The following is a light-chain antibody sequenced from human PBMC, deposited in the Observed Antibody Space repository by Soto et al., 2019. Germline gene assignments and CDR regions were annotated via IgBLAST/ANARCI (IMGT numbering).Light chain of an antibody. CDR3: QNYHSAPAT. CDR2: AAS. CDR1: QDIIKF. Sequence: DIQMTQSPSSLTAFVGDRVTISCLASQDIIKFLAWYQQRPGRIPKVLLYAASTLRPGVPSRFSGSRSGTNFTRTITGLQPEDVATYYCQNYHSAPATFGQGTKVEIK. J-gene: IGKJ1*01. V-gene: IGKV1-27*01.